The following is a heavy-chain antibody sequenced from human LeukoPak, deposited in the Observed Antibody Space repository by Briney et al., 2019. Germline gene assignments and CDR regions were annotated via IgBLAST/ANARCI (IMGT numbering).Heavy chain of an antibody. J-gene: IGHJ4*02. CDR2: ISGTSSYI. D-gene: IGHD3-16*01. CDR3: ARDLVWGGNDY. V-gene: IGHV3-21*01. CDR1: GFRFSSYS. Sequence: GGSLRLSCVASGFRFSSYSMNWVRQAPGRGLEWVSSISGTSSYIYHADSVKGRFTISRDNPKNSLYLQMNSLRVEDTAVYFCARDLVWGGNDYWGQGTLVTVSS.